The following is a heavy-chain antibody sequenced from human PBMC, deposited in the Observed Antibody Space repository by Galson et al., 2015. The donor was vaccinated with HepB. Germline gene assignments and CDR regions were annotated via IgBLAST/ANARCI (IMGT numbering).Heavy chain of an antibody. Sequence: QSGAEVKKPGESLKISCKGSGYSFTSDWIGWVRQMPGKGREWRGITHPGDSDTRYSPSFQGQVTISADKSISTAYLQWSSLKASDTAMYYCARLSSGSFSAFDIWGQGTMVTVSS. J-gene: IGHJ3*02. CDR3: ARLSSGSFSAFDI. D-gene: IGHD1-26*01. CDR2: THPGDSDT. CDR1: GYSFTSDW. V-gene: IGHV5-51*03.